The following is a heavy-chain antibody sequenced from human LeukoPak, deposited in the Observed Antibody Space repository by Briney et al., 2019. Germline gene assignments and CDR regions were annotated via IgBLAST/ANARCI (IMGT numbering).Heavy chain of an antibody. Sequence: ASVKVSCKASGYTFTGYYMHWVRQAPGQGLEWMGWINPNSGGTNYAQKFQGRVTMTRDTSISTAYMELSRLRSDDTAVYYCARDKGGKSWFDPWGQGTLVTVSS. CDR1: GYTFTGYY. V-gene: IGHV1-2*02. D-gene: IGHD1-26*01. CDR3: ARDKGGKSWFDP. J-gene: IGHJ5*02. CDR2: INPNSGGT.